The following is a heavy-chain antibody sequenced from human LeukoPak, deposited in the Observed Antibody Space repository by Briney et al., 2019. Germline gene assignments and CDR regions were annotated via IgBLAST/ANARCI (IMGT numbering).Heavy chain of an antibody. J-gene: IGHJ6*03. V-gene: IGHV3-48*03. D-gene: IGHD3-22*01. CDR2: ISSSGSTI. Sequence: GGSLRLSCAASGFTFSGSEMNWVRQAPGKGLEWVSFISSSGSTIYYADSVKGRFTISRDNAKNSLYLQMNSLRVEDTAVYYCARGVYDSSPPNYYMDVWGKGTTVTVSS. CDR3: ARGVYDSSPPNYYMDV. CDR1: GFTFSGSE.